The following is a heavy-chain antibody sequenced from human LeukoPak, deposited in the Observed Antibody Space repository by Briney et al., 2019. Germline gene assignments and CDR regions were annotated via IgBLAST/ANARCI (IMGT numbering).Heavy chain of an antibody. CDR2: IYSSGST. Sequence: GGSLRLSCAASGFTVSRNYMSWVRQAPGKGLEWVSVIYSSGSTYYADSVKGRFTISRDNSKNTLYLQMNSLRAEGTAVYYCASSVWAAHYFDYWGQGTLVTVSS. V-gene: IGHV3-53*01. CDR1: GFTVSRNY. J-gene: IGHJ4*02. D-gene: IGHD5/OR15-5a*01. CDR3: ASSVWAAHYFDY.